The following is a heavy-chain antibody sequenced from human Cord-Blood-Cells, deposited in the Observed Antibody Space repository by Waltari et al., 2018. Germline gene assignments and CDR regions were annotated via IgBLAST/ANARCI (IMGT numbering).Heavy chain of an antibody. J-gene: IGHJ3*02. V-gene: IGHV1-2*02. CDR3: ARDRYYYGSGRRDAFDI. CDR2: INPNSGGT. Sequence: QVQLVQSGAEVKKPGASVKVSCKASGYTFTGYYMHWVRQAPGQGLEWMGWINPNSGGTNDAQKCQGRVTMTRDTSISTAYMELSRLRSDDTAVYYCARDRYYYGSGRRDAFDIWGQGTMVTVSS. D-gene: IGHD3-10*01. CDR1: GYTFTGYY.